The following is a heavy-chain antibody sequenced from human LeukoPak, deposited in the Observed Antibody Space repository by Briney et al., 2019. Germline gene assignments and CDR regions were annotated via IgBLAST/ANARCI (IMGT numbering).Heavy chain of an antibody. J-gene: IGHJ4*02. Sequence: PSGTLSLTCTVSGGSVSSGNYYWSWIRQPPGKGLEWIGYIYYSGSTNYNPSLKSRVTISVDTSKNQFSLKLSSVTAADTAVYYCARATYYDSPYYFDYWGQGTLVTVSS. CDR3: ARATYYDSPYYFDY. CDR2: IYYSGST. CDR1: GGSVSSGNYY. V-gene: IGHV4-61*01. D-gene: IGHD3-22*01.